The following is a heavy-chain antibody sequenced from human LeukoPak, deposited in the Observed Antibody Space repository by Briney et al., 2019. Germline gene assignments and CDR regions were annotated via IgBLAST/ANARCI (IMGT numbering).Heavy chain of an antibody. CDR1: GFTFSSYA. V-gene: IGHV3-23*01. CDR3: AKDHQKAKYDFWSGCSNLEGYFDY. CDR2: ISGSGGST. J-gene: IGHJ4*02. Sequence: GGSLRLSCAASGFTFSSYAMSWVRQAPGKGLEWVSAISGSGGSTYYADSVKGRFTISRDNSKNTLYLQMNSLRAEDTAVYYCAKDHQKAKYDFWSGCSNLEGYFDYWGQGTLVTVSS. D-gene: IGHD3-3*01.